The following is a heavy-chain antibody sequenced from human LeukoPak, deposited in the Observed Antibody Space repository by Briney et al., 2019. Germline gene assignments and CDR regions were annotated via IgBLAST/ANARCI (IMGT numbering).Heavy chain of an antibody. D-gene: IGHD3-10*01. CDR2: SYYSGST. J-gene: IGHJ4*02. CDR1: GGSISSHY. Sequence: SETLSLTCTVSGGSISSHYWSWIRQPPGKGLEWIGYSYYSGSTNYNPSLKSRVTISVDTSKNQFSLKLNSVTAADTAVYFCASRYGSGSYGFDYWGQGTMVTVSS. V-gene: IGHV4-59*11. CDR3: ASRYGSGSYGFDY.